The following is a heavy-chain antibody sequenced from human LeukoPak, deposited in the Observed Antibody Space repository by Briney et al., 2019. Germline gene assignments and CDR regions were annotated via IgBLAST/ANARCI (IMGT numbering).Heavy chain of an antibody. D-gene: IGHD3-22*01. Sequence: VASVKVSCKASGYTFTGYYMHWVRQAPGQGLEWMGWINPNSGGTNYAQKFQGRVTMTRDTSISTAYMELSRLRSDDTAVYDCARNYYDSSGSGYWGQGTLVTVSS. V-gene: IGHV1-2*02. J-gene: IGHJ4*02. CDR3: ARNYYDSSGSGY. CDR2: INPNSGGT. CDR1: GYTFTGYY.